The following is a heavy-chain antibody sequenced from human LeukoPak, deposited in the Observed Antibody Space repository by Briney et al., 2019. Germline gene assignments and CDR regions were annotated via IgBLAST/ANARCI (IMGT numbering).Heavy chain of an antibody. CDR3: ARVPYYYGSGTEYWYFDL. V-gene: IGHV4-61*01. J-gene: IGHJ2*01. D-gene: IGHD3-10*01. CDR1: GGSVSSGSYY. CDR2: IYYSGST. Sequence: SETLSLTCTVSGGSVSSGSYYWSWIRQPPGKGLEWIGYIYYSGSTNYNPSLRSRVTISVDTSKNQLSLKLSSVTAADTAVYYCARVPYYYGSGTEYWYFDLWGRGTLVTVSS.